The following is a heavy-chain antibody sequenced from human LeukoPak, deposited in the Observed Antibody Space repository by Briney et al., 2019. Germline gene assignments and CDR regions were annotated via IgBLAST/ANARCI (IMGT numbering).Heavy chain of an antibody. CDR3: ARGDSSGPYGLDV. J-gene: IGHJ6*02. V-gene: IGHV3-30-3*01. CDR1: GFAFRNYA. Sequence: QTGGSLRLSCAASGFAFRNYAMHWVRQAPGKGLEWVALISYDGSNKYYADSVEGRFTISRDNSKNTLYVQMDSPRAEDTAVYHCARGDSSGPYGLDVWGQGTTVTVSS. CDR2: ISYDGSNK. D-gene: IGHD3-22*01.